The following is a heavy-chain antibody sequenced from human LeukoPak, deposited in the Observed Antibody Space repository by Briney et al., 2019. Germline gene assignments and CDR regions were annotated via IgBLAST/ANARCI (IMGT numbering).Heavy chain of an antibody. J-gene: IGHJ5*02. CDR3: ARIIGTARFDP. Sequence: GGSLRLSCAASGFSFSDNYMSWIRQAPGKGLEWVSYISSGGGYTNYPDSVKGRFTISRDNAKNSLYLQMNSLRDEDTAVYYCARIIGTARFDPWGQGTPVTVSS. CDR2: ISSGGGYT. CDR1: GFSFSDNY. D-gene: IGHD6-13*01. V-gene: IGHV3-11*06.